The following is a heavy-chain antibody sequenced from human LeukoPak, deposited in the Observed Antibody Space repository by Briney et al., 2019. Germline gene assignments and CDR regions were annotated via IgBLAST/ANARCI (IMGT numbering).Heavy chain of an antibody. CDR3: ARDKGIDGYILQHF. J-gene: IGHJ4*02. V-gene: IGHV3-30*19. Sequence: GGSLRLSCAASGFTFSNYGMHWVSQAPGKGLEWVAVISYDGSNKYYADSVKGRFTISRDNSKNTLYLQMNSLRAEDTAVYYCARDKGIDGYILQHFWGQGTLVTVSS. CDR2: ISYDGSNK. D-gene: IGHD5-24*01. CDR1: GFTFSNYG.